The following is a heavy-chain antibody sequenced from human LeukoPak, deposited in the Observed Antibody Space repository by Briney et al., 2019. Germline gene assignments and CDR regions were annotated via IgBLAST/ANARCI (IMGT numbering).Heavy chain of an antibody. CDR3: ARVVDTAMVFDY. CDR1: GFTISSSY. J-gene: IGHJ4*02. D-gene: IGHD5-18*01. CDR2: ISSSGSTI. Sequence: GGSLRLSCAASGFTISSSYMSWIRQAPGMGLEWVSYISSSGSTIYYADSVKGRFTISRDNAKNSLYLQMNSLRAEDTAVYYCARVVDTAMVFDYWGQGTLVTVSS. V-gene: IGHV3-11*01.